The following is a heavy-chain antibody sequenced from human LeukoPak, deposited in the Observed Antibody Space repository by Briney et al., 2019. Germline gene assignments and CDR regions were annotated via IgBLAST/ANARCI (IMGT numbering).Heavy chain of an antibody. CDR3: ARLSRKTIFGVVTPRHYYYYGMDV. J-gene: IGHJ6*02. Sequence: GESLKISCKGSGYSFTGFWIGWARQMPGKGLEWMGIIYPSDSDTRYSPSFQGQVTISADKSISTAYLQWSSLKASDTAMYYCARLSRKTIFGVVTPRHYYYYGMDVWGQGTTVTVSS. D-gene: IGHD3-3*01. CDR1: GYSFTGFW. V-gene: IGHV5-51*01. CDR2: IYPSDSDT.